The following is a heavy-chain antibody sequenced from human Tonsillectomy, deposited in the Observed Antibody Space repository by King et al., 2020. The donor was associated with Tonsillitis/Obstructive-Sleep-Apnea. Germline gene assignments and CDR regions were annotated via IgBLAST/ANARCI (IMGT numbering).Heavy chain of an antibody. J-gene: IGHJ3*02. D-gene: IGHD2-21*02. CDR2: ISYDGSNK. CDR1: GFTFSSYA. Sequence: VQLVESGGGVVQPGRSLRLSCAASGFTFSSYAMHWVRQAPGKGLEWVAVISYDGSNKYYADSVKGRFTISRDNSKNTLYLKMNSLRAEDTAVYYCATQAYCGGDCYDYDAFDIWGQGTMVTVSS. V-gene: IGHV3-30*04. CDR3: ATQAYCGGDCYDYDAFDI.